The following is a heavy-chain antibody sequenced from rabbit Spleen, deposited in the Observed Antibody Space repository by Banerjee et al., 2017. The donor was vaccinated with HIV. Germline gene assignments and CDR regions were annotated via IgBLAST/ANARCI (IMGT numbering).Heavy chain of an antibody. D-gene: IGHD8-1*01. CDR3: ARDTASSFSSYGMDL. CDR2: IYAAKGST. Sequence: EQLEESGGGLVKPEGSLTLTCKASGVSFSDKDVMCWVRQAPGKGLEWIGIIYAAKGSTDYATWAKGRFTISKTSSTTVTLQMTRLTAADTATYFCARDTASSFSSYGMDLWGPGTLVTVS. J-gene: IGHJ6*01. V-gene: IGHV1S45*01. CDR1: GVSFSDKDV.